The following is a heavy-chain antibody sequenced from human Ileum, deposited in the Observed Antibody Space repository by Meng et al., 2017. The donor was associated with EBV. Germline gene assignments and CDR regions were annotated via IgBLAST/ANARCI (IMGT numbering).Heavy chain of an antibody. Sequence: QGRARESGPGLVYASGTMSLPGPFSGATVSSNNWLSWVRLPTGKGLEWIGEIYHSESTNYNPSFKSRVTMSVDKSKNQISLNLSSVTAADTAVDYCASGRDYAWHSWGRGTLVTVSS. V-gene: IGHV4-4*02. J-gene: IGHJ4*02. CDR1: GATVSSNNW. D-gene: IGHD4-17*01. CDR3: ASGRDYAWHS. CDR2: IYHSEST.